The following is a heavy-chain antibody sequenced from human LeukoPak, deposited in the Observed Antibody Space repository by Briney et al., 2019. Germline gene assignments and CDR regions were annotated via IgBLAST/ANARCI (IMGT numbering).Heavy chain of an antibody. J-gene: IGHJ4*02. V-gene: IGHV3-53*01. Sequence: GGSLRLSCAASGFTLSSNYVSCVRPAPGKGVERVSVIYSGGGTYYADSVKGRFTISRDNSKNTLYLQMNSLRAEDTAVYYCARGERWLQLDYWGQGTLVTVSS. CDR1: GFTLSSNY. CDR2: IYSGGGT. CDR3: ARGERWLQLDY. D-gene: IGHD5-24*01.